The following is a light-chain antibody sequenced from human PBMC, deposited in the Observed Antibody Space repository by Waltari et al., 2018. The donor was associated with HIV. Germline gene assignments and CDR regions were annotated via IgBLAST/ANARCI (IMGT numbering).Light chain of an antibody. Sequence: QSVLTQPPSVSAAPGQKVTISCSGSSSNIGNNYVSWYQQLPGTAPKLLIYDNKNRPSGIPDRCSGAKSGTSATLGITGLQTGDEADYYCGTWDSSLSAYVVFGGGTKLTVL. CDR2: DNK. CDR3: GTWDSSLSAYVV. V-gene: IGLV1-51*01. J-gene: IGLJ2*01. CDR1: SSNIGNNY.